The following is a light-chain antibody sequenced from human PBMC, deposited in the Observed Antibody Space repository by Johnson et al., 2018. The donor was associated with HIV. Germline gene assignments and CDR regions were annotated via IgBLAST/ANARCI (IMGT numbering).Light chain of an antibody. Sequence: QSVLTQPPSVSAAPGQKVTISCSGSSSNIGNNYVSWYQQLPGRAPKLLIYDNNQRPSGIPDRFSGSKSGTSATLGITGLQTGDEADYYCGTWDSSLSAYYVFGTGTKVTVL. V-gene: IGLV1-51*01. J-gene: IGLJ1*01. CDR2: DNN. CDR1: SSNIGNNY. CDR3: GTWDSSLSAYYV.